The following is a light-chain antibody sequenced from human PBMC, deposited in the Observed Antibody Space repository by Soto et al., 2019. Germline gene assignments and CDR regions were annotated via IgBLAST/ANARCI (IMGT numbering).Light chain of an antibody. CDR3: CSYSGSSFV. CDR1: SSDVGGYSY. CDR2: DVS. Sequence: QSALTQPASVSGSPGQSITISCTGTSSDVGGYSYVSWYRQFPGKAPKLIIYDVSNRPSGVSGRFSGSRSGNTASLTISGLQAEDEAEYYCCSYSGSSFVFGTGTKVTVL. J-gene: IGLJ1*01. V-gene: IGLV2-14*01.